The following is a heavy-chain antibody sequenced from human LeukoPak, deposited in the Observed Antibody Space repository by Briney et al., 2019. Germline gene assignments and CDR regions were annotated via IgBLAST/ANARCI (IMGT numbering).Heavy chain of an antibody. CDR2: IIPIFGTA. D-gene: IGHD3-10*01. CDR1: GYTFTSYY. CDR3: ARKTMDYFDY. J-gene: IGHJ4*02. V-gene: IGHV1-69*13. Sequence: SVKVSCKASGYTFTSYYMHWVRQAPGQGLEWMGGIIPIFGTANYAQKFQGRVTITADESTSTAYMELSSLRSEDTAVYYCARKTMDYFDYWGQGTLVTVSS.